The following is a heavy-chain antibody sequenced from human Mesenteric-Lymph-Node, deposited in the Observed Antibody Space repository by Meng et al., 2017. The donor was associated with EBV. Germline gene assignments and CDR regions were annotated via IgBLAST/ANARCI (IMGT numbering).Heavy chain of an antibody. Sequence: QVQLVQSGAEVKKPGASVKVSCKASGYTFTGYYMHWVRQAPGQGLEWMGWINPNSGGTNYAQKFQGWVTMTRDTSISTAYMELSRLRSDDTAVYYCTRAPRQALAVAGLFDYWGQGTLVTVSA. CDR3: TRAPRQALAVAGLFDY. J-gene: IGHJ4*02. CDR2: INPNSGGT. V-gene: IGHV1-2*04. D-gene: IGHD6-19*01. CDR1: GYTFTGYY.